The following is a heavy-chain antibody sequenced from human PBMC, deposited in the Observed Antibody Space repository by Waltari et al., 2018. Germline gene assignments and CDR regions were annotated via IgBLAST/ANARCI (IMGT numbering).Heavy chain of an antibody. V-gene: IGHV4-61*02. D-gene: IGHD3-22*01. CDR3: ARGNIVVAKEYYFDY. CDR2: IYTSGST. Sequence: QVQLQESGPGLVKPSQTLSLTCTVSGGSISSGSYYWSWIRQPAGKGLEWIGRIYTSGSTNYNPPLKSRVTISVDTSKNQFSLKLSSVTAADTAVYYCARGNIVVAKEYYFDYWGQGTLVTVSS. J-gene: IGHJ4*02. CDR1: GGSISSGSYY.